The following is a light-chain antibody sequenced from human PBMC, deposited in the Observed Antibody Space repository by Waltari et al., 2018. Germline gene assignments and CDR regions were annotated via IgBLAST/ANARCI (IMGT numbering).Light chain of an antibody. CDR3: QQYYTTPRT. Sequence: DIVMTQSPDSLAVSLGDRATINCKSSQSLFYSSNNKNYVAWYQQQPGQPPKLLIYWASNRESGVPDRFRGSGSGTDFTLTISSLQAEDVAVYFCQQYYTTPRTFGPGTKVEI. V-gene: IGKV4-1*01. CDR1: QSLFYSSNNKNY. J-gene: IGKJ1*01. CDR2: WAS.